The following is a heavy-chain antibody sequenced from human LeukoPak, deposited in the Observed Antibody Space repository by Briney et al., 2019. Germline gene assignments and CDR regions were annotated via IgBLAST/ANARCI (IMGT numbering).Heavy chain of an antibody. CDR2: ISDSGNT. J-gene: IGHJ4*02. D-gene: IGHD2-8*01. CDR3: AKTPMVYAMYFDY. Sequence: PGGSLRLSCAASGFTLSSYAMSWVRQAPGKGLEWVSAISDSGNTYHADSVKGRFTISRDNSKNTLYLQMNSLRAEDTAVYYCAKTPMVYAMYFDYWGQGTLVTVSS. CDR1: GFTLSSYA. V-gene: IGHV3-23*01.